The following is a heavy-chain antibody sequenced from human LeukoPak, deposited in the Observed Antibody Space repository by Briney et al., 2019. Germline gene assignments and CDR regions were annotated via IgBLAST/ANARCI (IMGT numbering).Heavy chain of an antibody. Sequence: SETLSLTCAVYGGSFSGHYWSWIRQPPGKGLEWIGEINHSGSTNYNPSLKSRVTISVDTPKNQFSLKLSSVTAADTAVYYCARGLGYDILTGYYLRGRWFDPWGQGTLVTVSS. D-gene: IGHD3-9*01. CDR3: ARGLGYDILTGYYLRGRWFDP. CDR1: GGSFSGHY. V-gene: IGHV4-34*01. CDR2: INHSGST. J-gene: IGHJ5*02.